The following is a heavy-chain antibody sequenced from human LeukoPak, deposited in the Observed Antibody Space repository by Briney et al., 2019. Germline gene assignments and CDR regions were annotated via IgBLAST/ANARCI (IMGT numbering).Heavy chain of an antibody. CDR2: ISTSGSPI. CDR3: AKDPLWFGEPYYFDY. Sequence: GGSLRLSCAASGFTFSNYEMNWVRQAPGKGLEWVSYISTSGSPIYYADSVQGRFTISRDNAKNSLYLQMDYLRAEDTAVYYCAKDPLWFGEPYYFDYWGQGTLVIVSS. D-gene: IGHD3-10*01. J-gene: IGHJ4*02. V-gene: IGHV3-48*03. CDR1: GFTFSNYE.